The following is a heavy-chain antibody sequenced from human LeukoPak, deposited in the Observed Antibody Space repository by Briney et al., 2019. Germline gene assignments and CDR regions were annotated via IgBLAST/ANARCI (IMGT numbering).Heavy chain of an antibody. Sequence: PSETLSLTCTVSGGSISSYYWSWIRQPPGKGLEWIGYIYYSGSTNYNPSLKSRVTISVDTSKNQFSLKLSSVTAADTAVYCCAREGYGDTDDAFDIWGQGTMVTVSS. D-gene: IGHD4-17*01. CDR1: GGSISSYY. J-gene: IGHJ3*02. V-gene: IGHV4-59*12. CDR3: AREGYGDTDDAFDI. CDR2: IYYSGST.